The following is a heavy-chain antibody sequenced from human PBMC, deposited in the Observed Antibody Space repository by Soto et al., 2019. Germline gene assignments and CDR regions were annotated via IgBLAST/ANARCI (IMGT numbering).Heavy chain of an antibody. Sequence: EVQLVESGGDLVQPGGSLRLSCAASGFTFTNYWIHWVRQAPGKGLVWVSRIDGDGSTTHYADSVKGRFTISRDNAKNTVYMQMNSLRAEDTALYYCARGIQYKYGMDVWGQGTTVTVSS. CDR1: GFTFTNYW. CDR2: IDGDGSTT. J-gene: IGHJ6*02. D-gene: IGHD5-18*01. CDR3: ARGIQYKYGMDV. V-gene: IGHV3-74*01.